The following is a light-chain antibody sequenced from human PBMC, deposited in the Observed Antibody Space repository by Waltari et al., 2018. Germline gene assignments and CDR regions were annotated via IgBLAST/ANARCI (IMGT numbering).Light chain of an antibody. V-gene: IGKV3-20*01. CDR3: QQYGSSPWT. Sequence: EIVLTQSPGTLSLSPGERATLSCRASQSVSSSYLAWYQQKPGQAPRLLNYGASSRATGIPDRFSCSGSGTDFTLTISRLEPEDFAVYYCQQYGSSPWTFGQGTKVEIK. J-gene: IGKJ1*01. CDR1: QSVSSSY. CDR2: GAS.